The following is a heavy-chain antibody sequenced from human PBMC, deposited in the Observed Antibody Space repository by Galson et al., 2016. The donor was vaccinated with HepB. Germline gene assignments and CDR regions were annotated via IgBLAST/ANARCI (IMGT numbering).Heavy chain of an antibody. CDR1: GYTFDSYW. D-gene: IGHD3-3*01. CDR2: IYPGDFDI. CDR3: ARSLTGSYDFWGAMYNYYAMDV. Sequence: QSGAEVKKPGESLKISCRDSGYTFDSYWIGWVRQMPGKGLEWMAIIYPGDFDIRCSPSFQGQVTISVDKSISTAYLQWSSLTASDTAMYYCARSLTGSYDFWGAMYNYYAMDVWGQGTTVIVS. V-gene: IGHV5-51*01. J-gene: IGHJ6*02.